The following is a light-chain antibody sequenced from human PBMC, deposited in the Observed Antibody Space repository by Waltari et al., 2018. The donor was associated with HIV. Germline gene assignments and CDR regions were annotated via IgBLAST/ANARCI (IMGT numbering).Light chain of an antibody. CDR2: WAS. J-gene: IGKJ2*01. CDR1: QSVLYSSNNKNY. Sequence: DIVMTQSPDSLAVSLGERATIHCKSSQSVLYSSNNKNYLAWYQQKPGQAPKLLIYWASTRESGVPDRFSGSGSGTDFTLTISSLQAEDVAVYYCQQYYSTPPYTFGQGTKLEIK. CDR3: QQYYSTPPYT. V-gene: IGKV4-1*01.